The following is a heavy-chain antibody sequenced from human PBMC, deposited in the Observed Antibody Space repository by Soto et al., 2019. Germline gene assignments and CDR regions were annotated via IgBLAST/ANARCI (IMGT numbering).Heavy chain of an antibody. CDR1: GVSISSGGYY. D-gene: IGHD2-2*01. V-gene: IGHV4-31*03. Sequence: QVQLQESGPGLVKPSQTLSLTCTVSGVSISSGGYYWNWIRQHPGKGLEWVGSIYYSGSTYYNPSLKSRVTISVDTSKNQFSLKLNSVTAADTAVYYCVRDQGGYCSITSCYLPEYFQHWGQGSLVTVSS. CDR3: VRDQGGYCSITSCYLPEYFQH. J-gene: IGHJ1*01. CDR2: IYYSGST.